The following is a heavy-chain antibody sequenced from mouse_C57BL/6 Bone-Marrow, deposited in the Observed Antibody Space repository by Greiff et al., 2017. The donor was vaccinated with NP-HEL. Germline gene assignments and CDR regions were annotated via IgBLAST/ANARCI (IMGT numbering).Heavy chain of an antibody. CDR3: ARSPIITTVVEYYFDY. J-gene: IGHJ2*01. V-gene: IGHV7-3*01. D-gene: IGHD1-1*01. Sequence: DVKLVESGGGLVQPGGSLSLSCAASGFTFTDYYMSWVRQPPGKALEWLGFIRNKANGYTTEYSASVKGRFTISRDNSQSILYLQMNALRAEDSATYYCARSPIITTVVEYYFDYWGQGTTLTVSS. CDR2: IRNKANGYTT. CDR1: GFTFTDYY.